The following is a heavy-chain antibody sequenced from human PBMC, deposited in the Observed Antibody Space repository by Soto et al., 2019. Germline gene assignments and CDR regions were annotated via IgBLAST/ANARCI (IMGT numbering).Heavy chain of an antibody. CDR1: GLKVSSFA. J-gene: IGHJ4*02. V-gene: IGHV3-30*04. CDR3: ARRQYYKRSGAVGY. Sequence: GRLMRHSCTASGLKVSSFARHRVSKAKGKGLECGAVISYDGRHKFYADSGRGRVTISRDNTKHTLYLQMNSLRAQDTAVYFCARRQYYKRSGAVGYWGQRTLVSGSS. CDR2: ISYDGRHK. D-gene: IGHD3-22*01.